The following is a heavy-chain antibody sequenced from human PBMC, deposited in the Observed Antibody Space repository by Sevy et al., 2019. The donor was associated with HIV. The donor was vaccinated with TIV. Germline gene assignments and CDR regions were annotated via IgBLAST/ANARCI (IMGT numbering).Heavy chain of an antibody. CDR1: GFTFSNYA. CDR3: AREGCSKPHDY. V-gene: IGHV3-23*01. J-gene: IGHJ4*02. D-gene: IGHD2-2*01. CDR2: FSFGCGKI. Sequence: GGSLRLSCAASGFTFSNYAMSWVRQAPGKGLEWISTFSFGCGKINYADSVKGRFTISRDNSKNTLYLQMNSLRAEDKALYYRAREGCSKPHDYWGQGTLVTVSS.